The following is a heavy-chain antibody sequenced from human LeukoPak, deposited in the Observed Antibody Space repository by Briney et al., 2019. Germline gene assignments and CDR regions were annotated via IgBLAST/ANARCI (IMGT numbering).Heavy chain of an antibody. V-gene: IGHV4-34*01. CDR1: GGSFSGYY. CDR2: INHSGST. Sequence: PSETLSLTCAVYGGSFSGYYWSWIRQPPGKGLEWIGEINHSGSTNYNPSLKSRVTISVDTSKNQFSLKLSSVTAADTAVYYCARVTHSNWNLGVYYYYMDVWGKGTTVTVSS. CDR3: ARVTHSNWNLGVYYYYMDV. J-gene: IGHJ6*03. D-gene: IGHD1-20*01.